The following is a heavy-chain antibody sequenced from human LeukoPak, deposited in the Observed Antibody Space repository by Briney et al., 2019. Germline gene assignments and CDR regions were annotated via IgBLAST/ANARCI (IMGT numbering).Heavy chain of an antibody. CDR3: ARDSRYRSSTSCYTGDH. Sequence: PGGSLRLSCAASGFTFSSYSMNWVRQAPGKGLEWVSSISSSSSYIYYADSVKGRFTISRDNAKNSLYLQMNSLRAEDTAVYYCARDSRYRSSTSCYTGDHWGQGTLVTVSS. D-gene: IGHD2-2*02. J-gene: IGHJ4*02. CDR1: GFTFSSYS. V-gene: IGHV3-21*01. CDR2: ISSSSSYI.